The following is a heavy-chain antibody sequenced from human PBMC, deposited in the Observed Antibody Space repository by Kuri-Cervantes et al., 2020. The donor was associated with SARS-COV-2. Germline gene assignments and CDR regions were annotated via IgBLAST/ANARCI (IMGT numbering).Heavy chain of an antibody. J-gene: IGHJ4*02. Sequence: LSLTCAASGFTFSSYAMHWVRQAPGKGLEWVAVISYDGSNKYYADSVKGRFTISRDNSKNTLYLQMNSLRAEDTAVYYCAKDVSTYYYDSWGQGTLVTVSS. D-gene: IGHD3-22*01. CDR3: AKDVSTYYYDS. V-gene: IGHV3-30-3*01. CDR1: GFTFSSYA. CDR2: ISYDGSNK.